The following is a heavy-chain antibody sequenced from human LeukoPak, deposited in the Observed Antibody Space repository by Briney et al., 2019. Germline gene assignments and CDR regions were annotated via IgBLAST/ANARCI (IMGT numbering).Heavy chain of an antibody. CDR1: GGTFSSYA. D-gene: IGHD2-2*01. Sequence: ASVKVSCKASGGTFSSYAISWVRQAPGQGLEWMGGSIPIFGTANYAQKFQGRVTITADESTSTAYMELSSLRAEDTAVYYCARGGDIVVVPAAMIPRYLNGDYHRAEYFQHWGQGTLVTVSS. V-gene: IGHV1-69*13. J-gene: IGHJ1*01. CDR2: SIPIFGTA. CDR3: ARGGDIVVVPAAMIPRYLNGDYHRAEYFQH.